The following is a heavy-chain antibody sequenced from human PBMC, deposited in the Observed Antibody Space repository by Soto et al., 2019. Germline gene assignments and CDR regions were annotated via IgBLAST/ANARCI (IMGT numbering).Heavy chain of an antibody. J-gene: IGHJ3*02. Sequence: QVQLVQSGAEVKKPGASVKVSCKASGYTFTGYYMHWVRQAPGQGLEWMGWINPNSGGTNYAQKFQGRVTMTRDTSISTAYMELSRLRSDDTAVYYCARPYCSSTSCYTHSFEIWGQGTIVTVSS. CDR3: ARPYCSSTSCYTHSFEI. CDR1: GYTFTGYY. CDR2: INPNSGGT. V-gene: IGHV1-2*02. D-gene: IGHD2-2*02.